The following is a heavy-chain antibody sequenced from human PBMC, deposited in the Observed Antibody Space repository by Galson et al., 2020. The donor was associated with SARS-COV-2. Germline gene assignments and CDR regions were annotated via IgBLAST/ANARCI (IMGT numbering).Heavy chain of an antibody. CDR1: GFTFSSYG. J-gene: IGHJ4*02. Sequence: GGSLRLSCAASGFTFSSYGMHWVRQAPGKGLEWVAVIWYDGSNKYYADSVKGRFTISRDNSKNTLYLQMNSLRAEDTAVYYCARDGLDTAMALLFDYWGQGTLVTVSS. CDR2: IWYDGSNK. D-gene: IGHD5-18*01. CDR3: ARDGLDTAMALLFDY. V-gene: IGHV3-33*01.